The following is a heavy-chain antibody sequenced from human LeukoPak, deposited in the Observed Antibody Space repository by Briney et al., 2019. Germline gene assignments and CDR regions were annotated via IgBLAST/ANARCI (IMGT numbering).Heavy chain of an antibody. Sequence: SETLSLTCAVYGGSFSGYYWSWVRQPPGKGLEWIGEINHSGSTNYNPCLKSRVTISVDTSKNQFSLKLSSVTAADTAVYYCARGVKIVVVPAAIPFDYWGQGTLVTVSS. V-gene: IGHV4-34*01. CDR2: INHSGST. CDR3: ARGVKIVVVPAAIPFDY. D-gene: IGHD2-2*02. CDR1: GGSFSGYY. J-gene: IGHJ4*02.